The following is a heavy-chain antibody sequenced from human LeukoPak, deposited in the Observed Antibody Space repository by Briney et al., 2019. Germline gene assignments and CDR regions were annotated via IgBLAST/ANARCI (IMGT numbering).Heavy chain of an antibody. Sequence: PSETLSLTCTVSGGSITSYYWTWIRQPPGKGLEWIGYIYYTGSTKSNPSLKSRVTMAVDTSKNQFSLKLRSVTAADTAIYYCARNKTITAAGTYYWGQGTLVTVSS. J-gene: IGHJ4*02. CDR2: IYYTGST. CDR3: ARNKTITAAGTYY. CDR1: GGSITSYY. V-gene: IGHV4-59*08. D-gene: IGHD6-13*01.